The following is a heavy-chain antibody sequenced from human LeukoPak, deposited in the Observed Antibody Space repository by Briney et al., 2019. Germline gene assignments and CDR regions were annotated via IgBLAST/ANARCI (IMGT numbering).Heavy chain of an antibody. CDR1: VYSFTDYY. CDR2: IDPNSGGT. J-gene: IGHJ2*01. D-gene: IGHD4-11*01. V-gene: IGHV1-2*02. Sequence: ASGKVSCKASVYSFTDYYMHWVRQAPAQGLDWMGWIDPNSGGTKYAQRFQGRVTMTRDTSITTAYMELSRLRSDDTAVYYCARGGPSPTTVTSNWYFDLWGRGTLLTVSS. CDR3: ARGGPSPTTVTSNWYFDL.